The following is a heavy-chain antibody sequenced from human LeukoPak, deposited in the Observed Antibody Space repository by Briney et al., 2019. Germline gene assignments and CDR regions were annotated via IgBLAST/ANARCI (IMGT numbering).Heavy chain of an antibody. CDR2: ISSSSSYI. V-gene: IGHV3-21*01. CDR3: ARESERWLAN. Sequence: GGSLRLSCAASGFTFSSYSMNWVRQAPGKGLEWVSSISSSSSYIYYADSVKGQFTISRDNAKNSLYLQMNSLRAEDTAVYYCARESERWLANWGQGALVTVSS. CDR1: GFTFSSYS. D-gene: IGHD5-24*01. J-gene: IGHJ4*02.